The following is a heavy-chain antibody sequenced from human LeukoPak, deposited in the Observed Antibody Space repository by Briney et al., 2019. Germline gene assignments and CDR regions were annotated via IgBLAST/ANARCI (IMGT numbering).Heavy chain of an antibody. Sequence: SVKVSCKASGGTFSSYAISWVRQAPGQGLEWMGGIIPIFGTANYAQKFQGRVTITADESTSTAYMELSSLRSEDTAVYYCARDAQSIAARYYYYYGMDVWGQGTTVTVSS. V-gene: IGHV1-69*13. CDR3: ARDAQSIAARYYYYYGMDV. J-gene: IGHJ6*02. CDR1: GGTFSSYA. CDR2: IIPIFGTA. D-gene: IGHD6-6*01.